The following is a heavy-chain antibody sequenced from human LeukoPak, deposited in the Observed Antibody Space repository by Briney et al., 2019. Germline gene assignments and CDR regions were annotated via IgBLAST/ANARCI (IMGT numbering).Heavy chain of an antibody. CDR2: ISGSGGST. D-gene: IGHD1-26*01. J-gene: IGHJ3*02. V-gene: IGHV3-23*01. Sequence: GGSLRLSCAASGFTFSSYAMSWVRQAPGKGLEWVSSISGSGGSTYYADSVKGRFTISRDNSKTTLYLQMNSLRAEDTAVYYCATGRGVGAMVGAFDIWGQGTMVTVSS. CDR3: ATGRGVGAMVGAFDI. CDR1: GFTFSSYA.